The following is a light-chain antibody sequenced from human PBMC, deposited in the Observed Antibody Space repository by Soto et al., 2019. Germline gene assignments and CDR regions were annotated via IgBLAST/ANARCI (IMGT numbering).Light chain of an antibody. J-gene: IGKJ4*01. CDR1: QSIGTS. CDR2: DAF. CDR3: QQRSQWPRT. V-gene: IGKV3-11*01. Sequence: EIVLTQSPATLSLSPGERATLSCRASQSIGTSLDWYQQKPSQVPRLLIVDAFDSATGMPVRCSGSGSGTDFTLTISNLETDDFAVYYGQQRSQWPRTFGGGTKVESK.